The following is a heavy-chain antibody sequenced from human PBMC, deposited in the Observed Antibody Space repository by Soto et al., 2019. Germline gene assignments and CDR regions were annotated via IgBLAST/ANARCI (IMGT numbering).Heavy chain of an antibody. CDR3: ATGRSRAAGWRDYYGMDV. J-gene: IGHJ6*02. CDR1: GYTLTELS. Sequence: GASVKVSCKVSGYTLTELSMHWVRQAPGKGLEWMGGFDPEDGETIYAQKFQGRVTMTEDTSTDTAYMELSSLRSDDTAVYYCATGRSRAAGWRDYYGMDVWGQGTTVTVSS. D-gene: IGHD6-13*01. V-gene: IGHV1-24*01. CDR2: FDPEDGET.